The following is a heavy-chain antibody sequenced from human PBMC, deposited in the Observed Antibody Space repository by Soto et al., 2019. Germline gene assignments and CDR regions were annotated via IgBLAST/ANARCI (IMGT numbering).Heavy chain of an antibody. J-gene: IGHJ6*01. CDR3: VRETVAPIVGQDPSYGLDV. Sequence: QVQLVESGGGLVKPGGSLRLSCAASGFNFIDYYFSWIRQTPERGLEWVAFISTSGSVVTYADSVKGRFTISRDNVKNLVHLQLSDLTAQDAAIYYCVRETVAPIVGQDPSYGLDVWGQGTTVTVSS. V-gene: IGHV3-11*01. D-gene: IGHD3-3*01. CDR2: ISTSGSVV. CDR1: GFNFIDYY.